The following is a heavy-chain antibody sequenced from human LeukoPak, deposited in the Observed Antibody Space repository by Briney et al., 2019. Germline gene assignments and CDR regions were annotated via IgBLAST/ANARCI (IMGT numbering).Heavy chain of an antibody. D-gene: IGHD5-24*01. CDR1: GFTFDDYA. CDR3: ARAPRDGLFYFDY. J-gene: IGHJ4*02. CDR2: IGTAGDT. V-gene: IGHV3-13*01. Sequence: PGGSLRLSCAASGFTFDDYAMHWVRQAPGKGLEWVSAIGTAGDTYYPGSVKGRFTISRENAKNSLYLQMNSLRAGDTAVYYCARAPRDGLFYFDYWGQGTLVTVSS.